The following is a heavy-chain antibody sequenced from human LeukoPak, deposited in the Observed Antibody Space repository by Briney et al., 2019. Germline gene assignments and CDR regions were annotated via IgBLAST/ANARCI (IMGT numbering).Heavy chain of an antibody. Sequence: RTGGSLRLSCAASGFTVSSNYMSWVRQAPGKGLEWVSGISWNGGSTGYADSVKGRFTISRDNAKNSLYLQMNSLRAEDTALYHCAKGDTDTGTGGYMDVWGKGTTVTVSS. CDR2: ISWNGGST. D-gene: IGHD1-1*01. V-gene: IGHV3-20*01. CDR3: AKGDTDTGTGGYMDV. J-gene: IGHJ6*03. CDR1: GFTVSSNY.